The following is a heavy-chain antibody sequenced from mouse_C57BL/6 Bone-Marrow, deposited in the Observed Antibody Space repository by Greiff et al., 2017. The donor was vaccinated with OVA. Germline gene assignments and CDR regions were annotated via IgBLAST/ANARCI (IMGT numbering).Heavy chain of an antibody. CDR2: IYPSDSET. CDR1: GYTFTSYW. CDR3: ARWGLRRDFDY. D-gene: IGHD2-2*01. V-gene: IGHV1-61*01. J-gene: IGHJ2*01. Sequence: QVQLQQPGAELVRPGSSVKLSCKASGYTFTSYWMDWVKQRPGQGLEWIGNIYPSDSETHYNQKFKDKATLTVDKSSSTAYMQLSSLTSEDSAVYSCARWGLRRDFDYCGQGTTLTVSS.